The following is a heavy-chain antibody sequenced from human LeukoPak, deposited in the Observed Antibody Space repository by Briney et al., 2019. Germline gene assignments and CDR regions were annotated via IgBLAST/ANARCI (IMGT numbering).Heavy chain of an antibody. Sequence: ASVKVSCKASGYTFTGYYMHWVRQAPGQGLEWMGWINPNSGGTNYAQKFQGRVTMTRDTSISTAYMELSRLRSDDTAVYYCAGDSPSGQYNWFDPWGQGTLVTVSS. CDR3: AGDSPSGQYNWFDP. J-gene: IGHJ5*02. CDR1: GYTFTGYY. CDR2: INPNSGGT. V-gene: IGHV1-2*02.